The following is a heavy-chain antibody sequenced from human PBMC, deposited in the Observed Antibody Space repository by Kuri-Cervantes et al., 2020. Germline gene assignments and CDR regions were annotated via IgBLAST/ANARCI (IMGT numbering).Heavy chain of an antibody. J-gene: IGHJ4*02. CDR2: IYTSGST. D-gene: IGHD3-10*01. CDR3: GARGY. V-gene: IGHV4-4*07. Sequence: ESLKISCTVSGGSISSYYWSWIRQPAGKGLEWIGRIYTSGSTNYNPSLKSRVTMSVDTSKNQFSLKLSSVTAADTAVYYCGARGYWGQGTLVTVSS. CDR1: GGSISSYY.